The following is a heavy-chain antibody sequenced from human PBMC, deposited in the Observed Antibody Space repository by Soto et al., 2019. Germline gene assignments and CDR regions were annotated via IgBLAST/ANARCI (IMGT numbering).Heavy chain of an antibody. J-gene: IGHJ4*02. V-gene: IGHV6-1*01. Sequence: QTLSLTCAISGDSVSSNSAAWNWIRQSPSRGLEWLGRTYYRSKWYNDYAVSVKSRITINPDTSKNQFSLQLNSVTPEDTAVYYCARVNVVVVAATRDYYFVYWGQGPLVTVPS. D-gene: IGHD2-15*01. CDR3: ARVNVVVVAATRDYYFVY. CDR1: GDSVSSNSAA. CDR2: TYYRSKWYN.